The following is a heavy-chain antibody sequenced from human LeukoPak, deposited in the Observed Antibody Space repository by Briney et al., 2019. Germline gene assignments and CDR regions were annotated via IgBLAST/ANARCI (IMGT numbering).Heavy chain of an antibody. CDR3: ARVHDYYDSSGLDY. Sequence: GGSLRLFCAASGFTFSDYYMSWIRQAPGKGLEWVSYISSSGSTIYYADSVKGRFTISRDNAKNSLYLQMDSLRAEDTAVYHCARVHDYYDSSGLDYWGQGTLVTVSS. J-gene: IGHJ4*02. CDR1: GFTFSDYY. D-gene: IGHD3-22*01. V-gene: IGHV3-11*01. CDR2: ISSSGSTI.